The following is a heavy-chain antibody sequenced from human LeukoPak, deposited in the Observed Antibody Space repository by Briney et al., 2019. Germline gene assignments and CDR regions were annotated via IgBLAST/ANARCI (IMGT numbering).Heavy chain of an antibody. CDR1: GFTFSSYS. D-gene: IGHD2-15*01. CDR3: ATLLSPHQRNDAFDI. CDR2: ISSSSSYI. J-gene: IGHJ3*02. V-gene: IGHV3-21*01. Sequence: GGSLRLSCAASGFTFSSYSMNWVRQAPGKGLEWVSSISSSSSYIYYADSVKGRFTISRDNAKNSLYLQMNSLRAEDTAVYYCATLLSPHQRNDAFDIWGQGTMVTVSS.